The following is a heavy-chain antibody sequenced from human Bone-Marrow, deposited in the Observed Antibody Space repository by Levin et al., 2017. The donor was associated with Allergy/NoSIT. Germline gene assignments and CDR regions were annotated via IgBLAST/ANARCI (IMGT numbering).Heavy chain of an antibody. CDR2: IYWDDDK. V-gene: IGHV2-5*02. D-gene: IGHD3-22*01. J-gene: IGHJ4*02. CDR3: ARLTYYYDSSGYYEVYFDY. Sequence: SGPTLVKPTQTLTLTCTFSGFSLTPFGVGVGWIRQPPGKALEWLALIYWDDDKRYSPSLKSRLTITKDTSKNQVVLTMTNMDPMDTATYYCARLTYYYDSSGYYEVYFDYWGQGTLVTVSS. CDR1: GFSLTPFGVG.